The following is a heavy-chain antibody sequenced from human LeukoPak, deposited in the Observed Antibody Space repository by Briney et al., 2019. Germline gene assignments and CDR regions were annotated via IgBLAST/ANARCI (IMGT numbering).Heavy chain of an antibody. D-gene: IGHD6-19*01. Sequence: PGRSLRLSCAASGFTFSSSVMHWVRQAPGKGLEWVSYISSSGSTIYYADSVKGRFTISRDNAKNSLYLQMNSLRAEDTAVYYCARDRIAVAATETSFDYWGQGTLVTVSS. V-gene: IGHV3-48*04. J-gene: IGHJ4*02. CDR1: GFTFSSSV. CDR2: ISSSGSTI. CDR3: ARDRIAVAATETSFDY.